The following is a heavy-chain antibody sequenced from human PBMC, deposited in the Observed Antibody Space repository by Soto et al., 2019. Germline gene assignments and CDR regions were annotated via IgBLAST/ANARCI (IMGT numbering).Heavy chain of an antibody. CDR1: GITFSNVW. D-gene: IGHD6-19*01. V-gene: IGHV3-15*01. CDR3: RTQWLD. J-gene: IGHJ4*02. CDR2: IKKKTDGGTA. Sequence: GGSLRLSCAASGITFSNVWMSWVRQAPGKGLEWLGRIKKKTDGGTADYAAPVKGRFTISRDDSKDTLYLQMTNLKTEDTAVYYCRTQWLDWGPGTLVTVSS.